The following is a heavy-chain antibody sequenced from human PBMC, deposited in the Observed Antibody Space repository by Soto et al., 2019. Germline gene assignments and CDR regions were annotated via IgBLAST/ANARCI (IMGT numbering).Heavy chain of an antibody. J-gene: IGHJ3*02. CDR2: IYYSAST. CDR3: ARDHGGVSYAFDI. Sequence: SETLSLTCTVSGGSISSYYWSWIRQPPGKGLEWIGYIYYSASTNYNPSLKSRVTISVDTSKNQFSLKLSSVTAADTAVYYCARDHGGVSYAFDIWGQGTMVTVSS. CDR1: GGSISSYY. V-gene: IGHV4-59*01. D-gene: IGHD3-16*01.